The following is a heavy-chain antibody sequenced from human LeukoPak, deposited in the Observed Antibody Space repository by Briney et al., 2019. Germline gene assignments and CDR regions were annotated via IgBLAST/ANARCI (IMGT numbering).Heavy chain of an antibody. CDR2: TYYRSKWYN. CDR3: ARDFWLVTMIVPGVYMDV. V-gene: IGHV6-1*01. D-gene: IGHD3-22*01. Sequence: SQTLSLTCAISGDSVSNNSAAWNWIRQSPSRGLEWLGRTYYRSKWYNDYAVSVKSRITINPDTSKNQFSLQLNSVTPEDTAVYYCARDFWLVTMIVPGVYMDVWGKGTTATVSS. J-gene: IGHJ6*03. CDR1: GDSVSNNSAA.